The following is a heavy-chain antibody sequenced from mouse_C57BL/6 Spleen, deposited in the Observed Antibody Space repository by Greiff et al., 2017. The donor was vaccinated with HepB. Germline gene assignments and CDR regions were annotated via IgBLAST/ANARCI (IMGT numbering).Heavy chain of an antibody. J-gene: IGHJ4*01. V-gene: IGHV3-6*01. CDR3: ARYYSKYYAMDY. CDR2: ISYDGSN. D-gene: IGHD2-5*01. Sequence: VQLQQSGPGLVKPSQSLSLTCSVTGYSITSGYYWNWIRQFPGNKLEWMGYISYDGSNNYNPSLKNRISITRDTSKNQFFLKLNSVTTEDTATYYCARYYSKYYAMDYWGQGTSVTVSS. CDR1: GYSITSGYY.